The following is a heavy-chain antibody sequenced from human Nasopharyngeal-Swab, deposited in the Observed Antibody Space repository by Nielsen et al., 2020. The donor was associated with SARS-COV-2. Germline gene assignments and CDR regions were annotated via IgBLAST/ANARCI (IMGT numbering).Heavy chain of an antibody. V-gene: IGHV3-11*06. D-gene: IGHD3-16*01. CDR3: AREGDSDYRGWLDY. J-gene: IGHJ4*02. Sequence: GEFLKISCAASGFTFSDYYMSWIRQAPGKGLEWVSYISSSSSYTNYADSVKGRFTISRDNAKNSLYLQMNSLRAEDTAVYYCAREGDSDYRGWLDYWGQGTLVTVSS. CDR1: GFTFSDYY. CDR2: ISSSSSYT.